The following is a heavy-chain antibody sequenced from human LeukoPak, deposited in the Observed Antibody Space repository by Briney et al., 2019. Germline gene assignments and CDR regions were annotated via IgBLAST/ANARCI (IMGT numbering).Heavy chain of an antibody. CDR2: IYGSGRT. J-gene: IGHJ4*02. Sequence: NPSETLSLTCNVSGSSISSYYWNWIRQPPGKGLEWIGYIYGSGRTNYNPSLQSRVTISVDTSNQEFSLKLSSVTAADTAVYYCARGARRGSGSDYWGQGTLVTVSS. CDR3: ARGARRGSGSDY. CDR1: GSSISSYY. D-gene: IGHD1-14*01. V-gene: IGHV4-59*01.